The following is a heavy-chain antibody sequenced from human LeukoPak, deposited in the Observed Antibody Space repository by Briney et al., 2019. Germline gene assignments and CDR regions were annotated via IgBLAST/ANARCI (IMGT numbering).Heavy chain of an antibody. D-gene: IGHD2/OR15-2a*01. J-gene: IGHJ5*02. CDR2: IGTLADT. CDR3: VRGCTFCNWKTSFDP. CDR1: RFTFSNYD. Sequence: GGSLRLSCSASRFTFSNYDMHWVRQTTKGGLQWVSAIGTLADTFYPSSLKGRFTISRENAKKSIYLQMNSLTADDTAVYYCVRGCTFCNWKTSFDPWGQGTLVTVSS. V-gene: IGHV3-13*01.